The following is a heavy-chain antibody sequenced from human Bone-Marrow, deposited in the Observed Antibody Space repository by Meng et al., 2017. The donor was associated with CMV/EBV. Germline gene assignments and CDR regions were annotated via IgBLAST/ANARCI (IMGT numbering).Heavy chain of an antibody. D-gene: IGHD3-10*01. CDR2: IIPILGIA. CDR3: ARVRATSGSYYYYYGMDV. Sequence: SSVPVSYKPSGGTLSGYAISWVRQAPGQGRDWMGGIIPILGIANYAQKLQGRVTITADKSKSTADMELSSLRSEDTALYYCARVRATSGSYYYYYGMDVWGQGTTVTVSS. V-gene: IGHV1-69*10. J-gene: IGHJ6*02. CDR1: GGTLSGYA.